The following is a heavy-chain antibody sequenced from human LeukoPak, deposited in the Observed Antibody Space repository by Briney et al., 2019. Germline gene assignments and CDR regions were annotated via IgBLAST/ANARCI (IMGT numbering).Heavy chain of an antibody. Sequence: ASVKVSCKASRYTFTSSYINWVGQAPGQRLEWMGWISAYNGRTNYAQKFQGRVTMTADSSTSPAYMDLTSLRSADTAVYYCARGGTYYPCIDYWGQGTLVTVSS. D-gene: IGHD1-26*01. J-gene: IGHJ4*02. CDR1: RYTFTSSY. CDR3: ARGGTYYPCIDY. CDR2: ISAYNGRT. V-gene: IGHV1-18*01.